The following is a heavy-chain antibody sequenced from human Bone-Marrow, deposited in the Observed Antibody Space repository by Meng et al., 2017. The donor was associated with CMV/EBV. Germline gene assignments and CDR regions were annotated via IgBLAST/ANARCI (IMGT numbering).Heavy chain of an antibody. V-gene: IGHV4-34*01. CDR1: GGAFSGYY. J-gene: IGHJ4*02. CDR2: INHSGST. D-gene: IGHD6-19*01. Sequence: HVRRQHGGPVLLKPSETRSRTAPVQGGAFSGYYLSWFLQPPGKGLEWIGEINHSGSTNYNPSLKSRVTISVDTSKNQFSLKLSSVTAADTAVYYCARAQAVAGRFCVYWGQGTLVTVSS. CDR3: ARAQAVAGRFCVY.